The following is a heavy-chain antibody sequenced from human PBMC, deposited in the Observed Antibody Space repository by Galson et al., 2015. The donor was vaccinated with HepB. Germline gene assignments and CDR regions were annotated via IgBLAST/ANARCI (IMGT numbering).Heavy chain of an antibody. J-gene: IGHJ4*02. CDR3: ARTSGWDFDY. Sequence: SETLSLTCTVSVVSIRLYYWSWIRQPPGKGLEWIAYIYHSGSTSYNPSLKSRVTISVDTSKNQFSLKLSSVTAADTAVYYCARTSGWDFDYWGQGTPVIVSS. CDR2: IYHSGST. V-gene: IGHV4-59*01. D-gene: IGHD6-19*01. CDR1: VVSIRLYY.